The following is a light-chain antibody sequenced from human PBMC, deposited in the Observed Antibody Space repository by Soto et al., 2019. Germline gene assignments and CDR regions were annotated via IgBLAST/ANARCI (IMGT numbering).Light chain of an antibody. Sequence: EIVLTQSPATLSLSPGERATLSCTASQSVDNYLSWYQQKPGQAPRLLIYDVSNRATGTPARFSGSGSGTDFTLSISSLEPEDFAVYYCQQRMNWPLTFGQGTRLEIK. J-gene: IGKJ5*01. CDR3: QQRMNWPLT. CDR1: QSVDNY. CDR2: DVS. V-gene: IGKV3-11*01.